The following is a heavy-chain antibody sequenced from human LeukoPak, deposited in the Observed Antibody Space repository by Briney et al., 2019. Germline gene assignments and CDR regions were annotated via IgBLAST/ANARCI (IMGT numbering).Heavy chain of an antibody. Sequence: GGSLRLSCLVSGLTVNDNYMSWVRQAPGKGPQWVSVMFPDGRTFYGDSVRGRFTISRDLARNTLLLQMHSLRADDTAVHYCARTNPVYGDYDYWGQGTLVTVSS. CDR2: MFPDGRT. D-gene: IGHD4-17*01. CDR3: ARTNPVYGDYDY. CDR1: GLTVNDNY. V-gene: IGHV3-53*01. J-gene: IGHJ4*02.